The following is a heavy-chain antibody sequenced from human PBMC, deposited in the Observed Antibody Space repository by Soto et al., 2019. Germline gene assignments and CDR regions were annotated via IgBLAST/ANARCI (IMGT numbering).Heavy chain of an antibody. D-gene: IGHD1-26*01. V-gene: IGHV3-33*01. J-gene: IGHJ6*02. Sequence: GGSLRLSCAASGFTFSSYGMHWVRQAPGKGLEWVAVIWYDGSNKYYADSVKGRFTISRDNSKNTLYLQMNSLRAEDTAVYYCARQTSMTGDYYYYGMDVWGQGTTVTVSS. CDR1: GFTFSSYG. CDR2: IWYDGSNK. CDR3: ARQTSMTGDYYYYGMDV.